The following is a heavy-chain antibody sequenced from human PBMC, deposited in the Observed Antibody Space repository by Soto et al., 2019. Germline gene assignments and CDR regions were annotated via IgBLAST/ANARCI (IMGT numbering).Heavy chain of an antibody. CDR2: IYYSGST. Sequence: QVQLQESGPGLLKPSQTLSLTCTVSGGSISSGGYYWSWIRQHPGKGLEWIGYIYYSGSTYYNPSLNSRVTISIDTSKNQFSLKLSFVTAADTAVYYCAGVRGINVFDYWGQGTLVTVSS. CDR3: AGVRGINVFDY. CDR1: GGSISSGGYY. D-gene: IGHD3-10*01. V-gene: IGHV4-31*03. J-gene: IGHJ4*02.